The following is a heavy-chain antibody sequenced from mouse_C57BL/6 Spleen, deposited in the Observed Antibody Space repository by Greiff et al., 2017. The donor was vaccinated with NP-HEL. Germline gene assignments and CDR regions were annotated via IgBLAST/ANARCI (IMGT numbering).Heavy chain of an antibody. V-gene: IGHV1-76*01. Sequence: VQLQQSGAELVRPGASVKLSCKASGYTFTDYYINWVKQRPGQGLEWIARIYPGSGNTYYNEKFKGKATLTAEKSSSTAYMQLSSLTSEDSAVYFCARAGSNWERYFDVWGTGTTVTVSS. D-gene: IGHD4-1*01. CDR3: ARAGSNWERYFDV. CDR1: GYTFTDYY. J-gene: IGHJ1*03. CDR2: IYPGSGNT.